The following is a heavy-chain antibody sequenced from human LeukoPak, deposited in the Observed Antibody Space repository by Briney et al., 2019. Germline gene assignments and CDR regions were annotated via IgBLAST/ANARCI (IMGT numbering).Heavy chain of an antibody. Sequence: GGSLRLSCAASGFTFSSYAMSWVRQAPGKGLEWVSAISGSGGSTYYADSVEGRFTISRDNSKNTLYLQMNSLRAEDTAVYYCAKAMVRGVIIFYYYYGMDVWGKGTTVTVSS. J-gene: IGHJ6*04. D-gene: IGHD3-10*01. CDR1: GFTFSSYA. CDR3: AKAMVRGVIIFYYYYGMDV. CDR2: ISGSGGST. V-gene: IGHV3-23*01.